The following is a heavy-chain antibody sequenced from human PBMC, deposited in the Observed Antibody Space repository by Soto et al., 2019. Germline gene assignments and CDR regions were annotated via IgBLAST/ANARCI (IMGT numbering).Heavy chain of an antibody. CDR3: ARAQLRAGYFDPYYAIDV. CDR2: LYTGGGT. CDR1: GFTVSDNY. Sequence: EVQLVETGGGLILPGGSLRLSCAASGFTVSDNYMSWVRQAPGRGLEWVSVLYTGGGTYYADSAKGRFTISRDNSKNTLYIQMNSLRAEETAVYYFARAQLRAGYFDPYYAIDVWGKGTTVTVSS. J-gene: IGHJ6*04. D-gene: IGHD3-9*01. V-gene: IGHV3-53*02.